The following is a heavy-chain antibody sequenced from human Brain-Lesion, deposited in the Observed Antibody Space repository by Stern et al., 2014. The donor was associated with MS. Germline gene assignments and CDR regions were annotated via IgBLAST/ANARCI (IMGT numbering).Heavy chain of an antibody. Sequence: VQLVESGAEVKKPGASVKVSCKTSGYIFTGYYIHWVRQAPGQGLEWMAWINPNTGGTKYAQKFQGRVTMSRDTSISTAYVELSSLTSDDTVVYYCARDQRGITIFGVVTDYYYLGMDVWGQGTTVTVSS. CDR3: ARDQRGITIFGVVTDYYYLGMDV. D-gene: IGHD3-3*01. J-gene: IGHJ6*02. CDR1: GYIFTGYY. V-gene: IGHV1-2*02. CDR2: INPNTGGT.